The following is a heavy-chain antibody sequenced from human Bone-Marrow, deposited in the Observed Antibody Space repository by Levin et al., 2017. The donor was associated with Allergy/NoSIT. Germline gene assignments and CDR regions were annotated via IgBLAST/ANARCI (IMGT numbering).Heavy chain of an antibody. D-gene: IGHD6-13*01. CDR1: GFTFNNAW. CDR2: VKPKSDGGTA. Sequence: NAGGSLRLSCAASGFTFNNAWMSWVRQAPGKGLEWVGRVKPKSDGGTADSAAPVKGRFTISRDESKNTLYLQMTSLKTEDTAIYYCTTLSYGAATYWGQGTLVTVSS. CDR3: TTLSYGAATY. J-gene: IGHJ4*02. V-gene: IGHV3-15*01.